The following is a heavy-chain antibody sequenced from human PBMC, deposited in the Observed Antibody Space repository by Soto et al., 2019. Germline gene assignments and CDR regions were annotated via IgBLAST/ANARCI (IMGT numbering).Heavy chain of an antibody. V-gene: IGHV4-34*01. Sequence: SETLSLTCAVYGGSFSGYYWSWIRQPPGKGLEWIGEINHSGSTNYNPSLKSRVTISVDTSKNTLYLQMNSLRAEDTAVYYCARASSPYGDYYYYGMDVWGQGTTVTVSS. CDR3: ARASSPYGDYYYYGMDV. J-gene: IGHJ6*02. CDR1: GGSFSGYY. D-gene: IGHD4-17*01. CDR2: INHSGST.